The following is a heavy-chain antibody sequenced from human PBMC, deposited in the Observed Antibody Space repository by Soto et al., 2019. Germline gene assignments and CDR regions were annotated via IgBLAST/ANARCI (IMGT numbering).Heavy chain of an antibody. CDR2: IYSGGTT. Sequence: SLRLSCAASGFTVSSNYMSWVRQAPGKGLEWVSVIYSGGTTYYADSVKGRFTISRDNSKNTLYLQMNSLRAEDTAVYYCARNGDSSDYRGWFDPWGQGTLVTSPQ. D-gene: IGHD3-22*01. J-gene: IGHJ5*02. CDR3: ARNGDSSDYRGWFDP. CDR1: GFTVSSNY. V-gene: IGHV3-66*01.